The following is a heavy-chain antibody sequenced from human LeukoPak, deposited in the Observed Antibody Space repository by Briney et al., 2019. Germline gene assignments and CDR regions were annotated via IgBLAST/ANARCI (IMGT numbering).Heavy chain of an antibody. Sequence: PSETLSLTCTVSGGSISSSTYYWGWIRQPPGKGLEWIGSIYYSGSTYYNPSLKSRVTISVDKSKNQFSLKLSSVTAADTAVYYCASHKKYCSGGSCYFDYWGQGTLVTVSS. CDR3: ASHKKYCSGGSCYFDY. V-gene: IGHV4-39*07. J-gene: IGHJ4*02. CDR2: IYYSGST. CDR1: GGSISSSTYY. D-gene: IGHD2-15*01.